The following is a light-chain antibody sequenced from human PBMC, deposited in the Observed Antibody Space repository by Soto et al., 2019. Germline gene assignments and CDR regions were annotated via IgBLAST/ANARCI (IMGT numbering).Light chain of an antibody. J-gene: IGKJ5*01. CDR3: QQYGNLPYT. Sequence: IVLTHTPGTLSLSPGERAPLSCRASQSVPSDWLAWYRHKPGQAPRLLIYGASSRATGVPDRVSGSGSGTDFTLTINRLEPEDFAVYYCQQYGNLPYTLGQGTRLEI. V-gene: IGKV3-20*01. CDR1: QSVPSDW. CDR2: GAS.